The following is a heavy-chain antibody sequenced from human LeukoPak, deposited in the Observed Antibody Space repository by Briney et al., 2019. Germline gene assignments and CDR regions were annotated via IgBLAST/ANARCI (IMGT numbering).Heavy chain of an antibody. Sequence: SETLSLTCTVSGGSISSSSYYWGWIRQPPGKGLEWIGSIYTSGSTNYNPSLKSRVTISVDTSKNQFSLKLSSVTAADTAVYYCAREKWLAHPSGFDPWGQGTLVTVSS. V-gene: IGHV4-39*02. D-gene: IGHD6-19*01. J-gene: IGHJ5*02. CDR3: AREKWLAHPSGFDP. CDR2: IYTSGST. CDR1: GGSISSSSYY.